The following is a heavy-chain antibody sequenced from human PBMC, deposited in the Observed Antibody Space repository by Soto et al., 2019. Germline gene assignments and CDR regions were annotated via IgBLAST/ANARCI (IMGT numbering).Heavy chain of an antibody. D-gene: IGHD5-12*01. CDR1: GVRVSSNTAS. V-gene: IGHV6-1*01. CDR3: AKGDNLGPKTGYALDP. J-gene: IGHJ5*02. CDR2: TYFRSKWYN. Sequence: PSQTLSLTCAISGVRVSSNTASWNWIRQSPSAGLEWLERTYFRSKWYNDYAVSVKSRIIIHPDTSNNQFSLQLNSVTPEDTAVYFCAKGDNLGPKTGYALDPWGQGIMVTVSS.